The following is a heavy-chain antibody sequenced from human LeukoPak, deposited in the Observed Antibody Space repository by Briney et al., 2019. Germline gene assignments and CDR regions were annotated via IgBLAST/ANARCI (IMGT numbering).Heavy chain of an antibody. D-gene: IGHD1-14*01. CDR3: ARADGVWYNLDY. J-gene: IGHJ4*02. Sequence: SETLSLTCTVSGGSISSYYWSWLRQPPGKGLEWIGYIYYSGSTNYNPSLKSRVTISVDTSKNQFSLKLSSVTAADTAVYYCARADGVWYNLDYWGQGTLVTVSS. CDR2: IYYSGST. CDR1: GGSISSYY. V-gene: IGHV4-59*01.